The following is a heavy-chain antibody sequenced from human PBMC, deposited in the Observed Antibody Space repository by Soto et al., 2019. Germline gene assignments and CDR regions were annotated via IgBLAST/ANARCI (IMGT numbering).Heavy chain of an antibody. J-gene: IGHJ6*02. CDR1: GGSISSGGYS. CDR3: AYGSGSYYTGPKYYYYYGMDV. Sequence: PSETLSLTCAVSGGSISSGGYSWSWIRQPPGKGLEWIGYIYHSGSTYYNPSLKSRVTISVDRSKNQFSLKLSSVTAAVTAVYYCAYGSGSYYTGPKYYYYYGMDVWGQGTTVTVSS. D-gene: IGHD3-10*01. CDR2: IYHSGST. V-gene: IGHV4-30-2*01.